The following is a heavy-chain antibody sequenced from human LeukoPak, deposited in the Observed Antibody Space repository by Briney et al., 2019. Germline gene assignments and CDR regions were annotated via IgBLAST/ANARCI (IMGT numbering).Heavy chain of an antibody. CDR2: INPDSGGT. CDR1: GYTFTGYY. CDR3: ARELGGSYNWFDP. Sequence: ASVKVSCKASGYTFTGYYMHWVRQAPGQGLEWMGRINPDSGGTNFAQRFQGRVTMTRDTSISTAYVELSRLRSDDTAVYYCARELGGSYNWFDPWGQGTLVTVSS. D-gene: IGHD3-16*01. J-gene: IGHJ5*02. V-gene: IGHV1-2*06.